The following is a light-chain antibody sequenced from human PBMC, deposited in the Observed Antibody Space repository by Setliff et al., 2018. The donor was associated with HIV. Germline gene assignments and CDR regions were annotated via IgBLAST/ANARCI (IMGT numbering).Light chain of an antibody. CDR2: GVT. Sequence: QSVLAQPASVSGSPGQSITISCIGSSNDIGAFNHVSWYQQHPGRAPKHLIYGVTSRPSGVSNRFSGSKTANTASLTISGLQAEDEADYYCTSLTASTTWVFGGGTKVTVL. CDR1: SNDIGAFNH. V-gene: IGLV2-14*01. CDR3: TSLTASTTWV. J-gene: IGLJ3*02.